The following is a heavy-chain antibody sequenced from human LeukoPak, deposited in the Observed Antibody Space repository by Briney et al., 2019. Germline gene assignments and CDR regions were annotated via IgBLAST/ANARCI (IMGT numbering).Heavy chain of an antibody. CDR2: INHSGRT. CDR1: GGSFSGYY. Sequence: SETLSLTCAVYGGSFSGYYWSWIRQPPGKGLEWLGEINHSGRTNYNPSLKRLVTISVDTSKNQFSLKLSSVTAADTAVYYCARVGITMVRGVIIRYYYYYYMDVWGKGTTVTVSS. CDR3: ARVGITMVRGVIIRYYYYYYMDV. V-gene: IGHV4-34*01. D-gene: IGHD3-10*01. J-gene: IGHJ6*03.